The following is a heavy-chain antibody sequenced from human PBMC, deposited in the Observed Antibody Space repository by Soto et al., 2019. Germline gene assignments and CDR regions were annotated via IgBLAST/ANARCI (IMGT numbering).Heavy chain of an antibody. D-gene: IGHD2-21*02. CDR1: GGSISSGDYY. J-gene: IGHJ5*02. CDR3: AREAVVTANWFDP. V-gene: IGHV4-30-4*01. Sequence: PSETLSLTCTVSGGSISSGDYYWSWIRRPPGKGLEWIGYIYYSGSTYYNPSLKSRVTISVDTSKNQFSLKLSSVTAADTAVYYCAREAVVTANWFDPWGQGTLVTVSS. CDR2: IYYSGST.